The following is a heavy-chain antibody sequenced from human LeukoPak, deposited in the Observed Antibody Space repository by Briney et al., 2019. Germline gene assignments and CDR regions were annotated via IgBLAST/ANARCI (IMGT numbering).Heavy chain of an antibody. Sequence: GASVKVSCKASGYTFTGYYMHWVRQAPGQRLEWMGWINPNSGVTNYAQKFQGRVTMTTDTSISTAYMELNSLRSDDTAVYYCARLRYGDLDYWGRGTLVTVSS. CDR1: GYTFTGYY. CDR2: INPNSGVT. J-gene: IGHJ4*02. V-gene: IGHV1-2*02. CDR3: ARLRYGDLDY. D-gene: IGHD4-17*01.